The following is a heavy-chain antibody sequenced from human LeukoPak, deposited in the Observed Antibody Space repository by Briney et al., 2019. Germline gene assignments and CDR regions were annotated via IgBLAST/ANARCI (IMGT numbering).Heavy chain of an antibody. D-gene: IGHD6-19*01. CDR1: GGSIRSDY. J-gene: IGHJ5*01. CDR3: TRDRVGGWYWLDS. V-gene: IGHV4-59*01. Sequence: SETLSLTCTVSGGSIRSDYWSWIRQPPGKGLEWIGYINYIGSTNYNPFLKSRVTISVDPSKMQISLNLRSVTIADTAVYYCTRDRVGGWYWLDSWGQGTLVTVSS. CDR2: INYIGST.